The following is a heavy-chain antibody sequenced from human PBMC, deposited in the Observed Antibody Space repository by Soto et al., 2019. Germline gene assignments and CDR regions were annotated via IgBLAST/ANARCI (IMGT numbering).Heavy chain of an antibody. CDR2: ISSTGTYT. CDR1: GFTFSNYN. CDR3: ARWGGSCSGGSCEYYYYYGIDV. J-gene: IGHJ6*02. V-gene: IGHV3-21*01. Sequence: GGSLRLSCAASGFTFSNYNMNWVRQAPGQGLEWVSSISSTGTYTYYADSVTGRFTISRDNAKNSLYLQMNSLRAEDTAVYYCARWGGSCSGGSCEYYYYYGIDVWGQGTTVT. D-gene: IGHD2-15*01.